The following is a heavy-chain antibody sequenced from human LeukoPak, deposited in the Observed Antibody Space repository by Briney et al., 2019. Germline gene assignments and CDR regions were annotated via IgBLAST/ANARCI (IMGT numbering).Heavy chain of an antibody. J-gene: IGHJ4*02. V-gene: IGHV1-2*02. Sequence: ASVKVSCKASGYTFTGYYIHWVRQAPGQGLEWMGWINPNSGATNYAQKFQGRVTMTRDTSISTAYMLMSSLTSDDTAVFYCARGTGEGYSYGRYFFDYWGQGTLVTVSS. CDR3: ARGTGEGYSYGRYFFDY. CDR2: INPNSGAT. D-gene: IGHD5-18*01. CDR1: GYTFTGYY.